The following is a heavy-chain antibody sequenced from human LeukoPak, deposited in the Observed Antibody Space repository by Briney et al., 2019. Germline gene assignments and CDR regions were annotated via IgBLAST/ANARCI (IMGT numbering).Heavy chain of an antibody. Sequence: ASVKVSCKASGYTFTSYYMHWVRQAPGQGLEWMGIINPSGGSTSYAQKFQGRVTMTRDTSTSTVYMELSSLRSEDTAVYYCARDSRASTVTTYSSWFDPWGQGTLVTVSS. V-gene: IGHV1-46*01. CDR3: ARDSRASTVTTYSSWFDP. J-gene: IGHJ5*02. D-gene: IGHD4-17*01. CDR1: GYTFTSYY. CDR2: INPSGGST.